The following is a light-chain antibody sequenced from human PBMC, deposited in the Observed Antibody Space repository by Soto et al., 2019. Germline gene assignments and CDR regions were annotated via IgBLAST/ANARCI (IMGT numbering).Light chain of an antibody. CDR2: DAS. V-gene: IGKV3-11*01. Sequence: ENVFTQAPATLSLSPGERATLSCRASQSVSNYVAWYQQKPGQAPRLLIYDASNRATGIPARFSGSGSGTDFTLTISSLEPEDFAVYYCQQRSNWLLGPGTKVDIK. CDR1: QSVSNY. J-gene: IGKJ3*01. CDR3: QQRSNWL.